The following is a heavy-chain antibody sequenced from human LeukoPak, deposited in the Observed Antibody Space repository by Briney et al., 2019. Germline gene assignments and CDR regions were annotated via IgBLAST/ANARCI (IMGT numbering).Heavy chain of an antibody. CDR2: INHNTGGT. J-gene: IGHJ5*02. Sequence: GSVRVSCKASGYTFTDYYMHWVRQAPGQGLEWMGWINHNTGGTDYIQKLQGGVTITRETSIRTAYMEMNRLRADDTAVYYCVRVVRRAAAHAGNWFDPWGQGTLVTVSS. CDR1: GYTFTDYY. D-gene: IGHD6-13*01. V-gene: IGHV1-2*02. CDR3: VRVVRRAAAHAGNWFDP.